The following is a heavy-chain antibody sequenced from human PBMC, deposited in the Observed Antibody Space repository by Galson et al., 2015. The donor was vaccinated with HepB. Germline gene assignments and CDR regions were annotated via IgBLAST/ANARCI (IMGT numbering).Heavy chain of an antibody. Sequence: SVKVSCKASGYTFINYYMHWVRQAPGQGLEWMGMINPRDGSTKYAQKFQDRVSMTRDTSTSTMYMELSSLRSEDSVVYYCGRASLGSGTPLLDYWGQGTQVTISS. D-gene: IGHD3-10*01. CDR2: INPRDGST. V-gene: IGHV1-46*01. CDR1: GYTFINYY. J-gene: IGHJ4*02. CDR3: GRASLGSGTPLLDY.